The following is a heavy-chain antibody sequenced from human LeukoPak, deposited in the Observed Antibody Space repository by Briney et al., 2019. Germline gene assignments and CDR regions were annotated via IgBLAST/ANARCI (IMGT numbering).Heavy chain of an antibody. J-gene: IGHJ4*02. CDR2: ISGSGGRT. CDR1: GFSFSSYA. V-gene: IGHV3-23*01. CDR3: AKDYTAMVNYYFDY. D-gene: IGHD5-18*01. Sequence: PGGSLRLSCTASGFSFSSYAMSWVRQAPGKGLEWVSAISGSGGRTYYADSVKGRFTISRDNSKNTLYLQMNSLRAEDTAVYYCAKDYTAMVNYYFDYWGQGTLVPVSS.